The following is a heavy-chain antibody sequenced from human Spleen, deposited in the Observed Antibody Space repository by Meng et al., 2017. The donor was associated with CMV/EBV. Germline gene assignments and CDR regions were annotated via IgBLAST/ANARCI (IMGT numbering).Heavy chain of an antibody. V-gene: IGHV5-51*01. CDR3: ARSTVRFLESPFDY. CDR2: IYPGDSDT. D-gene: IGHD3-3*01. J-gene: IGHJ4*02. CDR1: GYSFTSYW. Sequence: GGSLRLSCKGSGYSFTSYWIGWVRQMPGKGLEWMGIIYPGDSDTRYSPSFQGQVTISADKSISTAYLQWSSLKASDTAMYYCARSTVRFLESPFDYWGQGTLVTVSS.